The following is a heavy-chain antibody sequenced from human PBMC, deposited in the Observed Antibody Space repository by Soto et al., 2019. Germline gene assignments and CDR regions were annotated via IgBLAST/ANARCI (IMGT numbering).Heavy chain of an antibody. CDR2: ISSSSSYT. J-gene: IGHJ4*02. D-gene: IGHD2-21*01. V-gene: IGHV3-11*06. Sequence: GGSLRLSCAASGFTFSDYYMSWIRQAPGKGLEWVSYISSSSSYTNYADSVKGRFTISRDNAKNSLYLQMNSLRAEDTAVYYCARHAVYSPGWYFDYWGQGTLVTVSS. CDR3: ARHAVYSPGWYFDY. CDR1: GFTFSDYY.